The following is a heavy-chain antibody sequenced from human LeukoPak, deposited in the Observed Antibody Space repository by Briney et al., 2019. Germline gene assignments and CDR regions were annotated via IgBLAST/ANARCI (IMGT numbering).Heavy chain of an antibody. V-gene: IGHV3-30*18. CDR2: VAYDGRNK. CDR3: AKDRNYGNYQKDHYYYYFGMDV. J-gene: IGHJ6*02. D-gene: IGHD4-11*01. Sequence: GRSLRLSCTASGFTFSYYGMHWVRQAPGKGLEWVAIVAYDGRNKLYADSVEGRFTISRDNSKNTLYLQMNSLRTEDTAVYYCAKDRNYGNYQKDHYYYYFGMDVWGQGTTVTVSS. CDR1: GFTFSYYG.